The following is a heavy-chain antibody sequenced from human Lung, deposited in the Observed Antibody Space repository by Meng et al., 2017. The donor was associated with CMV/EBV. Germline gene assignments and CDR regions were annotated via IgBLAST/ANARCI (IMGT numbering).Heavy chain of an antibody. J-gene: IGHJ6*02. CDR2: IYSGGTST. CDR1: GFTFSSHV. V-gene: IGHV3-23*03. Sequence: GESXKISCAASGFTFSSHVMSWVRQAPGKGLEWFSVIYSGGTSTQYADSVKGRFTISRDNSKNTLFLQMNSLRAEDTAVYYCAKEACSTTSCYYNYYYGLDVRGQGXTVTVS. CDR3: AKEACSTTSCYYNYYYGLDV. D-gene: IGHD2-2*01.